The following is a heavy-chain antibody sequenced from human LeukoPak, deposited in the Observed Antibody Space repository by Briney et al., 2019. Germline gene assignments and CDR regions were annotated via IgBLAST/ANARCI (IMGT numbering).Heavy chain of an antibody. V-gene: IGHV3-7*04. D-gene: IGHD5-24*01. CDR3: TRVGYIDEGIDY. CDR1: GFTFSNYW. CDR2: IKQDGSKK. Sequence: PGGSLRLSCAASGFTFSNYWMTWVRQAPGKGLEWVANIKQDGSKKSYVDSVKGRFTISRGNAKNSLYLQMNSLRAEDTAIYYCTRVGYIDEGIDYWGQGTLVTVSS. J-gene: IGHJ4*02.